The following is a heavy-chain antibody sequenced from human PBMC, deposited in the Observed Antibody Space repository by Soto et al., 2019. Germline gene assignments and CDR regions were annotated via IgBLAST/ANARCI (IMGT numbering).Heavy chain of an antibody. D-gene: IGHD3-10*01. CDR1: GGSISSSSW. CDR3: ARVYMVRGTIIRYFDY. Sequence: SETLSLTCAVSGGSISSSSWWSWVRQPPGKGLEWIGKIYHSGSTNYNPSLKSRVTISVDKSKNQFSLKLSSVTAADTAVYYCARVYMVRGTIIRYFDYWGQGTLVTVSS. CDR2: IYHSGST. V-gene: IGHV4-4*02. J-gene: IGHJ4*02.